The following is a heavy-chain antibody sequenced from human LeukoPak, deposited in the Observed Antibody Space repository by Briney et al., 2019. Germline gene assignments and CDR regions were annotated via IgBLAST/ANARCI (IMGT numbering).Heavy chain of an antibody. CDR3: ARNGEASTSVTTYYYYMDV. CDR2: INPNSGGT. D-gene: IGHD4-17*01. J-gene: IGHJ6*03. CDR1: GYTFISYS. V-gene: IGHV1-2*02. Sequence: ASVKVSCKASGYTFISYSMNWVRQAPGQGLEWMGWINPNSGGTNYAQKFQGRVTMTRDTSISTAYMELSRLRSDDTAVYYCARNGEASTSVTTYYYYMDVWGKGTTVTVSS.